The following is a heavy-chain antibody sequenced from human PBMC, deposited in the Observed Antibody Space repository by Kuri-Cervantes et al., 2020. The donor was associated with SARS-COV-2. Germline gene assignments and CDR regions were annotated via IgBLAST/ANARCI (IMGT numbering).Heavy chain of an antibody. D-gene: IGHD3-22*01. CDR1: GFSFSSYT. Sequence: GESLKISCTASGFSFSSYTMHWVRQAPGKGLEWVAVISYDGTNKYYAGSVKGRFTISRDNSKNTLYLQMNSLRADDTAVYYCARDSWDISGYFTYWGQGTLVTVSS. J-gene: IGHJ4*02. CDR2: ISYDGTNK. V-gene: IGHV3-30*01. CDR3: ARDSWDISGYFTY.